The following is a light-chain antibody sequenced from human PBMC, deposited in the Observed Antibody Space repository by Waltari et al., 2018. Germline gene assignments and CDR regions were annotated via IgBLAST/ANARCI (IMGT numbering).Light chain of an antibody. V-gene: IGKV3-15*01. CDR1: QNIYTN. CDR2: RAS. CDR3: QQYNVWPPIT. Sequence: EVVMTQSPATLSVSPGERATLSCRASQNIYTNLAWYQQSPGQPPRLLIYRASARASGIPARFSGGGSGTEFTLTISSLQSEDSAVYYCQQYNVWPPITFGQGTRVEIK. J-gene: IGKJ5*01.